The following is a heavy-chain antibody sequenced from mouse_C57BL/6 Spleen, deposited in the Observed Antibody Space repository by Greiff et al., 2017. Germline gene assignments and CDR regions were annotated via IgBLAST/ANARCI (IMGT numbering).Heavy chain of an antibody. D-gene: IGHD3-2*02. J-gene: IGHJ4*01. CDR2: INPNNGGT. Sequence: EVQLQQSGPELVKPGASVKIPCKASGYTFPDYNMDWVKQSHGKSLEWIGDINPNNGGTIYNQKFKGKATLTVDKSSSTAYMELRSLTSEDTAVYYCARGAAQATGAMDDWGQGTSVTVSS. V-gene: IGHV1-18*01. CDR1: GYTFPDYN. CDR3: ARGAAQATGAMDD.